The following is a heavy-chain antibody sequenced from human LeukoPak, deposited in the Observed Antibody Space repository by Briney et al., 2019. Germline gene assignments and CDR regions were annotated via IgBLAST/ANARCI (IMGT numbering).Heavy chain of an antibody. Sequence: PGGSLRLSCAASGFTVSGTHMSWVRQAPGKGLEWVSAIYTGGTTYYSDYVEGRFTISRDKSKNTPYLQMDSLRVEDTAVYYCARDQATSGGGLDSWGQGTLVTVSS. CDR1: GFTVSGTH. D-gene: IGHD3-16*01. CDR2: IYTGGTT. V-gene: IGHV3-53*01. CDR3: ARDQATSGGGLDS. J-gene: IGHJ4*02.